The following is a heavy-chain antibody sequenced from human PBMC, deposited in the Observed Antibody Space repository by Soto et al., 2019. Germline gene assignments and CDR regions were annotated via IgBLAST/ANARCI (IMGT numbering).Heavy chain of an antibody. CDR2: MSPSTVNT. CDR1: GYTFTNYD. CDR3: ARGDY. V-gene: IGHV1-8*01. J-gene: IGHJ4*01. Sequence: QVQLVQSGAEVKKPGASMKVSCKTYGYTFTNYDINWVRQATGQGLEWMGFMSPSTVNTGYAQSLQGRITLTRDTSISTAYMELCSLRSEDTVVYFCARGDYWGHGTLVTVSS.